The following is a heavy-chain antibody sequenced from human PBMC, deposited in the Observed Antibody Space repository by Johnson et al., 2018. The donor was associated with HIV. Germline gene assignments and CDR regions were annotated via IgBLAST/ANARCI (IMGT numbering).Heavy chain of an antibody. J-gene: IGHJ3*02. D-gene: IGHD5-12*01. CDR2: ITHDGSDK. CDR1: GFTFSSYW. V-gene: IGHV3-7*03. Sequence: VQLLESGGGLVQPGGSLRLSCAASGFTFSSYWMSWVRQAPGKGLEWVANITHDGSDKYYADSVKCRFTISRDNAKNALYLQMHSLRAEDTAVYYCARAGGLRSCVDAFDNWGQGTMVTGSS. CDR3: ARAGGLRSCVDAFDN.